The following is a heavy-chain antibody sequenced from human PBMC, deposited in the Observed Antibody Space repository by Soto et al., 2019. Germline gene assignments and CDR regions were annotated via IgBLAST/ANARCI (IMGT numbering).Heavy chain of an antibody. J-gene: IGHJ6*02. D-gene: IGHD3-10*01. Sequence: EVQLLESGGGLVQPGGSLRLSCAASGFTFTSYAMSWVRQAPGKGLEWVSAISGSGGSTYYADSVKGRFTISRDNSKNPLYLQMNSLRAEDTAVYYCATEYYYGSGSNYYYYYGMDVWGQGTTVTVSS. CDR1: GFTFTSYA. CDR3: ATEYYYGSGSNYYYYYGMDV. CDR2: ISGSGGST. V-gene: IGHV3-23*01.